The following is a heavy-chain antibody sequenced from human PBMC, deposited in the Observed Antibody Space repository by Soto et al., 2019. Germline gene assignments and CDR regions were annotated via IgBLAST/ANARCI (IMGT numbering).Heavy chain of an antibody. CDR1: GYTFTSYG. CDR2: ISANNGNT. CDR3: ARDGYFDH. Sequence: QVQLVQSGAEVKKPGDSVRVSCKASGYTFTSYGIGWVRQAPGQGLEWMRWISANNGNTKYAQKVQGRVTMTTDASTSTAYMELRSLRSDDAAVYYCARDGYFDHWGQGTLVTVSS. V-gene: IGHV1-18*01. J-gene: IGHJ4*02.